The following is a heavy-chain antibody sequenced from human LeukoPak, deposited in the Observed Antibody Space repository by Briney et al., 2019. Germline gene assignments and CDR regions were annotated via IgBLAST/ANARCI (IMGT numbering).Heavy chain of an antibody. CDR2: IYYSGST. V-gene: IGHV4-30-4*07. CDR1: GGSISSGGYS. D-gene: IGHD6-13*01. J-gene: IGHJ4*02. Sequence: SETLSLTCAVSGGSISSGGYSWSWIRQPPGKGLEWIGYIYYSGSTYYNPSLKSRVTISVDTSKNQFSLKLSSVTAADTAVYYCARVSIAAAGIEAYFDYWGQGTLVTVSS. CDR3: ARVSIAAAGIEAYFDY.